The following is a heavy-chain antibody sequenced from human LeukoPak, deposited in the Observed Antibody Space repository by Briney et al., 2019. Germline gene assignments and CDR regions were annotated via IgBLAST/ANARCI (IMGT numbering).Heavy chain of an antibody. V-gene: IGHV4-4*02. CDR1: GGSISSSNW. CDR3: ARDPPGSGSHYYYGMDV. CDR2: IYHSGST. D-gene: IGHD6-19*01. Sequence: SGTLSLTCAVSGGSISSSNWWSWVRQPPGKGLEWIGEIYHSGSTNYNPSLKSRVTISVDTSKNQFSLKLSSVTAADTAVYYCARDPPGSGSHYYYGMDVWGQGTTVTVSS. J-gene: IGHJ6*02.